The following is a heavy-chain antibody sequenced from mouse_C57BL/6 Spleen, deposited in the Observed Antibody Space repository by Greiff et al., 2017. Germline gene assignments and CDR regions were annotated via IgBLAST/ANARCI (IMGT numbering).Heavy chain of an antibody. J-gene: IGHJ2*01. CDR3: ARERGGYYDDDGDFDY. D-gene: IGHD2-4*01. V-gene: IGHV1-22*01. Sequence: EVQLQQSGPELVKPGASVKMSCKASGYTFTDYNMHWVKQSHGKSLEWIGYINPNNGGTSYNQKFKGKATLTVNKSSSTAYMELRSLTSEDSAVYYCARERGGYYDDDGDFDYWGQGTTLTVSS. CDR1: GYTFTDYN. CDR2: INPNNGGT.